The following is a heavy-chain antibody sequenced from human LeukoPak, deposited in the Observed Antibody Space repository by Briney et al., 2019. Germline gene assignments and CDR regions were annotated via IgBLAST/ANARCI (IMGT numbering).Heavy chain of an antibody. CDR2: IYYSGST. J-gene: IGHJ4*02. Sequence: PSETLSLTCTVSGGPISSYYWSWIRQPPGKGLEWIGYIYYSGSTNYNPSLKSRVTISVDTSKNQFSLKLSSVTAADTAVYYCARTYCSGGSCYYDYWGQGTLVTVSS. CDR3: ARTYCSGGSCYYDY. D-gene: IGHD2-15*01. CDR1: GGPISSYY. V-gene: IGHV4-59*01.